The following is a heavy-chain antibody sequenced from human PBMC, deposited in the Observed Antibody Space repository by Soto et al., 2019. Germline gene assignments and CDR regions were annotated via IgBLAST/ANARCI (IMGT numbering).Heavy chain of an antibody. CDR1: GVTVSSNY. D-gene: IGHD5-18*01. V-gene: IGHV3-66*04. J-gene: IGHJ4*01. CDR2: IYSGGSA. CDR3: ARHGYSYGGGYFDD. Sequence: EVQLVESGGGLVQPGGSLRLSCAASGVTVSSNYMSWVRQAPGKGLEWVSVIYSGGSAYYADSVKGRFTISRDNSKNTLYLQMNSLRAEDTAVYYFARHGYSYGGGYFDDWGHGTLVTVSS.